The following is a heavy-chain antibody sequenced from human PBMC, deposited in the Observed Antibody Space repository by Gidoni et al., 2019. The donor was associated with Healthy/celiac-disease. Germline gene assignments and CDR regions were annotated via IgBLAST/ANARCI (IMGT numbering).Heavy chain of an antibody. CDR2: INHSGST. CDR1: GGSFSGYY. D-gene: IGHD4-17*01. V-gene: IGHV4-34*01. CDR3: ARGRNDYGGSYYFDY. Sequence: VQLQQWGAGLLKPSETLSLTCAVYGGSFSGYYWSWIRQPPGKGLEWIGEINHSGSTNYNPSLKSRVTISVDTSKNQFSLKLSSVTAADTAVYYCARGRNDYGGSYYFDYWGQGTLVTVSS. J-gene: IGHJ4*02.